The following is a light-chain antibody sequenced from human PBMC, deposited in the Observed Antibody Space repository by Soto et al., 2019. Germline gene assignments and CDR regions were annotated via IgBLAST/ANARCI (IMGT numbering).Light chain of an antibody. J-gene: IGKJ2*01. V-gene: IGKV1-39*01. CDR1: QSISRY. Sequence: DIQMTQSPSSLSASVGDRVTITCRTSQSISRYLHWYQQKPGEAPKLLIYVASSLQSGVPSRFSGSGSGTDFTLTISSLQPEEFATYYCQQTYTTPRTFGQGTKLEIK. CDR2: VAS. CDR3: QQTYTTPRT.